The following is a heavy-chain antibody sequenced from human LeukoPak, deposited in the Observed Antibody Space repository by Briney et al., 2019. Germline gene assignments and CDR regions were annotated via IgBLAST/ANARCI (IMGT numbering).Heavy chain of an antibody. Sequence: SPTLSLTFAISGDSVSINSAAWNWLRQSPSRGLEWLGRTYYRSKWYNDYAVSVKSRITINPDTSKNQFSLQLNSVTPEDTAVYYCARSSSSFDYWGQGTLVTVSS. J-gene: IGHJ4*02. CDR1: GDSVSINSAA. V-gene: IGHV6-1*01. D-gene: IGHD6-6*01. CDR3: ARSSSSFDY. CDR2: TYYRSKWYN.